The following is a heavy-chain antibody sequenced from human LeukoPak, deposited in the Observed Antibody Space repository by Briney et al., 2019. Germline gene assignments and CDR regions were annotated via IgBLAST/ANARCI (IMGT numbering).Heavy chain of an antibody. J-gene: IGHJ4*02. D-gene: IGHD3-22*01. Sequence: GASVKVSCKASGGTFSSYAISWVRQAPGQGLEWMGGIIPIFGTANYAQKFQGRVTITADESTSTAYMELSSLRSEDAAVYYCARVAFGSDYYDSSGYYDYWGQGTLVTVSS. CDR2: IIPIFGTA. V-gene: IGHV1-69*13. CDR1: GGTFSSYA. CDR3: ARVAFGSDYYDSSGYYDY.